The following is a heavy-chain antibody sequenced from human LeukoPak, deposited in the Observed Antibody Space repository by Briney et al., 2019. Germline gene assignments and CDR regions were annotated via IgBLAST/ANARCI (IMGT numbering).Heavy chain of an antibody. D-gene: IGHD3-22*01. CDR1: GYTLAAYY. V-gene: IGHV1-2*02. J-gene: IGHJ5*02. Sequence: ASVKLSCKPSGYTLAAYYMNWVRQAPGQRPECMGWINPNSGGTDYAQRFQGRVTMTRDTSISTAYMELSRLKSDDTAVYYCARGKDNSGYWGRWWFDPWGQGTLVTVSS. CDR2: INPNSGGT. CDR3: ARGKDNSGYWGRWWFDP.